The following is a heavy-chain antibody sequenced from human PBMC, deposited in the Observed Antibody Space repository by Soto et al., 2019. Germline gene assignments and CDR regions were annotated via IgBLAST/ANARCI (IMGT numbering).Heavy chain of an antibody. CDR2: ISSSSNNI. D-gene: IGHD4-17*01. V-gene: IGHV3-21*01. Sequence: EVQMVESGGGLVKPGGSLRLSCAASGFTLSSSSLSWVRQAPGKGLEWVSSISSSSNNIYYADSVKGRFIISRDNAKNLLHLQLNSLRAEDTAVYYCARDRVHDYGDHGSDYWGQGTVVTVSS. CDR1: GFTLSSSS. J-gene: IGHJ4*02. CDR3: ARDRVHDYGDHGSDY.